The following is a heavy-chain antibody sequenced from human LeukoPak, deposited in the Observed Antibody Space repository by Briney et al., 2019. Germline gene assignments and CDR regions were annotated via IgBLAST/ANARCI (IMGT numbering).Heavy chain of an antibody. CDR3: ASVSRGSRLYYFDY. V-gene: IGHV4-39*01. CDR1: GGSISTSNYY. CDR2: IYYSGST. Sequence: SETLSLTCTVSGGSISTSNYYWGWIRQPPGKGLEWIGSIYYSGSTYYNPSLKSRVTISVDTSKNQFSLKLSSVTAADTAVYYCASVSRGSRLYYFDYWGQGTLVTVSS. J-gene: IGHJ4*02. D-gene: IGHD1-26*01.